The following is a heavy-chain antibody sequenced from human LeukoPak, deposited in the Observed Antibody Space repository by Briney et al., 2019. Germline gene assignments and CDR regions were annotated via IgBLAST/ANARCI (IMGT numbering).Heavy chain of an antibody. CDR2: IYYSGST. CDR3: ARDFLGYCSGGSCPNWFDP. CDR1: GGSISSYY. D-gene: IGHD2-15*01. V-gene: IGHV4-59*01. J-gene: IGHJ5*02. Sequence: SETLSLTCTVSGGSISSYYWSWIRQPPGKALEWIGYIYYSGSTNYNPSLKSRVTISVDTSKNQFSLKLSSVTAADTAVYYCARDFLGYCSGGSCPNWFDPWGQGTLVTVSS.